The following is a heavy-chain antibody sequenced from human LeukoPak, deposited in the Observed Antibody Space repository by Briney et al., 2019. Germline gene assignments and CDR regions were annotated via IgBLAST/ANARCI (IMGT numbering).Heavy chain of an antibody. CDR3: ARGGYCSGGSCYHFDY. CDR1: GGSISSSNW. D-gene: IGHD2-15*01. V-gene: IGHV4-4*02. CDR2: IYHSGST. J-gene: IGHJ4*02. Sequence: SETLSLTCAVSGGSISSSNWWSWVRQPPGKGLEWIGEIYHSGSTNYNPSLKSRVTISVDKSKNQFSLKLSCVTAADTAVYYCARGGYCSGGSCYHFDYWGQGTLVTVSS.